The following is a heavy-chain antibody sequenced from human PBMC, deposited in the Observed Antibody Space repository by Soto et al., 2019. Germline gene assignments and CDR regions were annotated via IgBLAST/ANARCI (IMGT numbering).Heavy chain of an antibody. D-gene: IGHD6-6*01. Sequence: QVQLVQSGAEVKKPGASVNVSCRASGYTFIGYYMHWVRQAPGQGLEWVGRINPNSGSTIYAQKFQGSATMTRDKSTSTVFMDLSRLRSDDTAIYYCAREKQLGDNYYGIDVWGQGTTVTVSS. CDR2: INPNSGST. CDR1: GYTFIGYY. V-gene: IGHV1-2*06. J-gene: IGHJ6*02. CDR3: AREKQLGDNYYGIDV.